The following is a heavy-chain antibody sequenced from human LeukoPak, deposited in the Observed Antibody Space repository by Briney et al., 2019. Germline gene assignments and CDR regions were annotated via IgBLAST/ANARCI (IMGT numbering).Heavy chain of an antibody. CDR1: GFTFSRNS. CDR3: ANGAFDI. V-gene: IGHV3-48*01. J-gene: IGHJ3*02. CDR2: ISTSSSSI. Sequence: PGGSLRRSCAASGFTFSRNSMNWVRQAPGKGLEWVSYISTSSSSIDYADSVKGRLTISRDNAKNSLYLQMNSLRAEDTAVYYCANGAFDIWGQGTMVTVSS.